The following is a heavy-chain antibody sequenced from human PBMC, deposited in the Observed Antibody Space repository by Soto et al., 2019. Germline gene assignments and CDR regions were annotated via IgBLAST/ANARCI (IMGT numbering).Heavy chain of an antibody. CDR1: GYTFTGYY. V-gene: IGHV1-2*04. CDR3: ARGDPTYYDILTGYYIPNWFDP. Sequence: ASVKVSCKASGYTFTGYYMHWVRQAPGQGLEWMGWINPNSGGTNYAQKFQGWVTMTRDTSISTAYMELSRLRSDDTAVYYCARGDPTYYDILTGYYIPNWFDPWGQGTLVTVSS. D-gene: IGHD3-9*01. J-gene: IGHJ5*02. CDR2: INPNSGGT.